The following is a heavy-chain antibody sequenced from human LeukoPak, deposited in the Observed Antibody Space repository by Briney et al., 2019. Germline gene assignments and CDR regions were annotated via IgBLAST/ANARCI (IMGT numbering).Heavy chain of an antibody. Sequence: GGSLRLSCAASGFTVSSNYMSWVRQAPGKGLEWVSVIYSGGSTDYADSVKGRFTISRDNSKNTLYLQMSSLRVEDTAIYYCAKDSVRSGGWFYFDNWGQGTLVSASS. CDR3: AKDSVRSGGWFYFDN. D-gene: IGHD6-19*01. V-gene: IGHV3-53*01. CDR2: IYSGGST. CDR1: GFTVSSNY. J-gene: IGHJ4*02.